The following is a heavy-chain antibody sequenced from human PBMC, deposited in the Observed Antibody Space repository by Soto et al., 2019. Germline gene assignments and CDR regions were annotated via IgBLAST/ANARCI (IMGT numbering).Heavy chain of an antibody. V-gene: IGHV1-18*01. D-gene: IGHD3-22*01. CDR3: ARDYYDSSGYYYYHYGMDV. CDR1: GYTFTSYG. CDR2: ISAYNGNT. J-gene: IGHJ6*02. Sequence: ASVKVSCKASGYTFTSYGISWVRQAPGQGLEWMGWISAYNGNTNYAQKLQGRVTMTTDTSTSTAYMELRSLRSDDTAVYYCARDYYDSSGYYYYHYGMDVWGQGTTRPVSS.